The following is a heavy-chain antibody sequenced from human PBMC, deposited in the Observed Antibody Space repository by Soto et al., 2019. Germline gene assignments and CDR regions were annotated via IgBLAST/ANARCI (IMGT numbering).Heavy chain of an antibody. V-gene: IGHV1-69*01. Sequence: QVQLVQSGAEVKKPGSSVKVSCKASGGTFSSYAISWVRQAPGQGLEWMGGIIPIFGTANYAQKFQGRVTITADESTSTAYMELSSLRSEDTAVYYCAVYCSSTSCYVEASEYYSYYYGMDVWGQGTTVTVSS. CDR3: AVYCSSTSCYVEASEYYSYYYGMDV. J-gene: IGHJ6*02. D-gene: IGHD2-2*01. CDR2: IIPIFGTA. CDR1: GGTFSSYA.